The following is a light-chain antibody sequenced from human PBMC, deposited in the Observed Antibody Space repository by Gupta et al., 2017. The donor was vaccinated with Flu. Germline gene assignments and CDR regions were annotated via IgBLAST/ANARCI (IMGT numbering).Light chain of an antibody. CDR2: DSF. CDR1: QNVDDH. Sequence: EILLTQSPALLSLSVGETATLSCRASQNVDDHLSWYQQKPGQPPRLLIYDSFVRVAGVPCRFSGSGSGTDITLTISSLESEDFAVYYCQQYTIWPPFTFGPGTMLE. V-gene: IGKV3-11*01. J-gene: IGKJ2*01. CDR3: QQYTIWPPFT.